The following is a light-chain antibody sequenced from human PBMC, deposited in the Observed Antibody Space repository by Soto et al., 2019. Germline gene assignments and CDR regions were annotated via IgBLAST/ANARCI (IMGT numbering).Light chain of an antibody. CDR1: KLGDKY. CDR2: QDS. J-gene: IGLJ2*01. V-gene: IGLV3-1*01. Sequence: SYELTQPPSVSVSPGRTASITCSGDKLGDKYACWYQQKPGQSPVLVIYQDSKRPSGIPERFSSSNSGNTATLTISGTQAMDEADYYCQAWDSSTNVVFGGGTKLTVL. CDR3: QAWDSSTNVV.